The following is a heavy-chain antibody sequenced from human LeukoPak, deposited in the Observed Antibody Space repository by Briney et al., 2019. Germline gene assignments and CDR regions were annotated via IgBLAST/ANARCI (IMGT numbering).Heavy chain of an antibody. J-gene: IGHJ4*02. CDR1: GYTFTSYG. D-gene: IGHD3-22*01. V-gene: IGHV1-18*01. Sequence: ASVKVSCKASGYTFTSYGISWVRQAPGQGHEWMGWISAYNGNTNYAQKLQGRVTMTTDTSTSTAYMELRSLRSDDTAVYYCARVRYYDSSGYTVFDYWGQGTLVTVSS. CDR2: ISAYNGNT. CDR3: ARVRYYDSSGYTVFDY.